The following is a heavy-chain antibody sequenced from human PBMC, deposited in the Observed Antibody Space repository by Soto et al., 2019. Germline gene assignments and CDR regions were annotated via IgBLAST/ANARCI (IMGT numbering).Heavy chain of an antibody. Sequence: SETLSLTCSVSGGSISYNSYYWGWIRQPPGKGLEWVGGIFYTGTTYYSPSLKDRVTISVDTSKNSFSLNLTSVTAADTAVYFFARLVLGSPVDNAWGQGTLVTVSS. CDR3: ARLVLGSPVDNA. D-gene: IGHD2-8*01. J-gene: IGHJ5*02. CDR1: GGSISYNSYY. V-gene: IGHV4-39*02. CDR2: IFYTGTT.